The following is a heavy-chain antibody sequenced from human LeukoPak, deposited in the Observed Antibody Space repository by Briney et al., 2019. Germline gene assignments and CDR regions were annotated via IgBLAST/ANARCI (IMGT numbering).Heavy chain of an antibody. Sequence: SETLSLTCTVSGGSISSSSYYWGWIRQPPGKGLEWIGSIYYSGSTYYNPSLKSRVTISVDTSENQFSLKLSSVTAADTAVYYCAKGISGYYAFDIWGQGTMVTVSS. J-gene: IGHJ3*02. CDR1: GGSISSSSYY. V-gene: IGHV4-39*01. CDR2: IYYSGST. CDR3: AKGISGYYAFDI. D-gene: IGHD3-22*01.